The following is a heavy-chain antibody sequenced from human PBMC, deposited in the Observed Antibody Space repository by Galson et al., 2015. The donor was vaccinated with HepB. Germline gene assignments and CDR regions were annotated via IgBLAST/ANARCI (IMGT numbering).Heavy chain of an antibody. CDR2: IIPILGIA. J-gene: IGHJ2*01. Sequence: SVKVSCKASGGTFSSYAISWVRQAPGQGLEWMGRIIPILGIANYAQKFQGRVTITADKSTSTAYMELSSLRSEDTAVYYCAREGGDGYNYWVWYFDLWGRGTLVTVSS. V-gene: IGHV1-69*04. D-gene: IGHD5-24*01. CDR1: GGTFSSYA. CDR3: AREGGDGYNYWVWYFDL.